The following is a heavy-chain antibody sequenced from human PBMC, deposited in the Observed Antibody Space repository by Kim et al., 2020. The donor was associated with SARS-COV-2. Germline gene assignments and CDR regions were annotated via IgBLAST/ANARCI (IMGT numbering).Heavy chain of an antibody. CDR3: VRGLTMDV. Sequence: GGSLRLSCVGYGFTFSGYWMTWVRQVPGKGLAWVANIEKNGRENYYVDSVKVRFTISRDNAKNSLYLQMNSQSAEDTAVYYCVRGLTMDVWGQGTPV. V-gene: IGHV3-7*03. D-gene: IGHD7-27*01. CDR1: GFTFSGYW. CDR2: IEKNGREN. J-gene: IGHJ6*02.